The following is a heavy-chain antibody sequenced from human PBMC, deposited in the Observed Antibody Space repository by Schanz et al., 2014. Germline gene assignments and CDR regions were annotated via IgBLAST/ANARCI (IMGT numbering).Heavy chain of an antibody. CDR3: ARIGGSVFDY. V-gene: IGHV3-48*04. CDR2: IGNGGVTI. D-gene: IGHD3-10*01. CDR1: TFTFDHYA. J-gene: IGHJ4*02. Sequence: EVQLVESGGGLIQPGGSLRLSCSASTFTFDHYAMTWVRQPPGRGLEWVSYIGNGGVTIYYADSVKGRFTISRDNSKNSLYLQMNSLRAEDTAVYYCARIGGSVFDYWAQGTLVTVSS.